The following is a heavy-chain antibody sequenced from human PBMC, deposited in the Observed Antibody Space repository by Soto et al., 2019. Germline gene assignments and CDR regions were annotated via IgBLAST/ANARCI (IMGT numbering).Heavy chain of an antibody. CDR2: ISYDGSNK. J-gene: IGHJ6*02. D-gene: IGHD3-16*01. Sequence: PVGSLRLSCAASGFTFSSYGMHWVRQAPGKGLEWVAVISYDGSNKYYADSVKGRFTISRDNSKNTLYLQMNSLRAEDTAVYYCAKDRRVTVGDYYYGMDVWGQGTTVTVSS. V-gene: IGHV3-30*18. CDR1: GFTFSSYG. CDR3: AKDRRVTVGDYYYGMDV.